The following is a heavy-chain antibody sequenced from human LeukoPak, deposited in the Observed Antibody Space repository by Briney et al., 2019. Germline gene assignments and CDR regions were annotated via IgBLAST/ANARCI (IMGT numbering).Heavy chain of an antibody. CDR2: MSNSGENT. CDR1: GFTFSSYS. D-gene: IGHD4-17*01. J-gene: IGHJ4*02. Sequence: GRSLRLSCAASGFTFSSYSMQWVRQTPGKGLEWVGIMSNSGENTFYGEAVKGRFTISRDNSQNTLYLQMNSLRPEDTAVYYCAKGGASVTRYVDYWGQGTLVTISS. CDR3: AKGGASVTRYVDY. V-gene: IGHV3-30*18.